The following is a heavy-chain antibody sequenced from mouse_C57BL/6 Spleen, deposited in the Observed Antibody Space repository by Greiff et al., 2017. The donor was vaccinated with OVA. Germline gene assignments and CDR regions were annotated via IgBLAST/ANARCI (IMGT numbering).Heavy chain of an antibody. D-gene: IGHD1-1*01. CDR3: AREERGFYYGSSSAWFAY. Sequence: VQLQQSGPELVKPGASVKISCKASGYSFTDYNMNWVKQSNGKSLEWIGVINPNYGTTSSNQQFKGKATLTVDQSSSTAIMQLNSLTSEDSAVYYCAREERGFYYGSSSAWFAYWGQGTLVTVSA. J-gene: IGHJ3*01. V-gene: IGHV1-39*01. CDR1: GYSFTDYN. CDR2: INPNYGTT.